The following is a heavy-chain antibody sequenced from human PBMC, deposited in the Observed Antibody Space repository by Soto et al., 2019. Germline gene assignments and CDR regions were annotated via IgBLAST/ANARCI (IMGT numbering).Heavy chain of an antibody. CDR1: GFTFSSYA. CDR3: ARVGLYCTNGVCHNPFDY. D-gene: IGHD2-8*01. CDR2: ISSNGGST. J-gene: IGHJ4*02. Sequence: GGSLRLSCAASGFTFSSYAMHWVRQAPGKGLEYVSAISSNGGSTYYANSVKGRFTISRDNSKNTLYLQMGSLRAEDMAVYYCARVGLYCTNGVCHNPFDYWGQGTLVTVSS. V-gene: IGHV3-64*01.